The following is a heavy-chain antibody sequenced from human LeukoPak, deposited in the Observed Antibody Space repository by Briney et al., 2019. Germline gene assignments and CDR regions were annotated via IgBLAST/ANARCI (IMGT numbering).Heavy chain of an antibody. CDR2: ISAYNGNT. V-gene: IGHV1-18*04. Sequence: ASVKVSCKASGYTFTGYYMHWVRQAPGQGLEWMGWISAYNGNTNYAQKLQGRVTMTTDTSTSTAYMELRSLRSDDTAVYYCAREESSGYYYVNYWGQGTLVTVSS. CDR3: AREESSGYYYVNY. J-gene: IGHJ4*02. D-gene: IGHD3-22*01. CDR1: GYTFTGYY.